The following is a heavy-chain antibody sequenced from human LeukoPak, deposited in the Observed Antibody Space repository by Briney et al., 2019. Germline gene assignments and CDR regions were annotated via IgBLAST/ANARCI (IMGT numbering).Heavy chain of an antibody. J-gene: IGHJ5*02. Sequence: GASVKVSCKASGGTFSSYAISWVRQAPGQGLEWMGGIIPIFGTANYAQKFQGRVTITADESTSTAYMELSSLRSEDTAVYYCARGPDPYYYDSSGYWPTGIWFDPWGQGTLVTVSS. CDR3: ARGPDPYYYDSSGYWPTGIWFDP. CDR2: IIPIFGTA. V-gene: IGHV1-69*13. CDR1: GGTFSSYA. D-gene: IGHD3-22*01.